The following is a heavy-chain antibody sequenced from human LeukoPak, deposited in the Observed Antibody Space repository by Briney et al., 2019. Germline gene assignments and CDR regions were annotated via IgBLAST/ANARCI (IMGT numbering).Heavy chain of an antibody. J-gene: IGHJ4*02. Sequence: SETLSLTCTVSGGSISSYYWSWIRQPPGKGLEWIGYIYYSGSTNYNPSLKSRVTISVDTSKNQFSLKLSSVTAADTAVYYCARGGVEWELPDYWGQGTLVTVSS. CDR1: GGSISSYY. V-gene: IGHV4-59*01. D-gene: IGHD1-26*01. CDR2: IYYSGST. CDR3: ARGGVEWELPDY.